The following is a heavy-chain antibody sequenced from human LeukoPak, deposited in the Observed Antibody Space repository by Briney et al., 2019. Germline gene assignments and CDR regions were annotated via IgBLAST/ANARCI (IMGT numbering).Heavy chain of an antibody. V-gene: IGHV4-4*07. D-gene: IGHD3-22*01. J-gene: IGHJ5*02. Sequence: PSETLSLTCTVSGGSISSYYWSWIRQPAGKGLEWIGRIYTSGSTNYNPSLKSRVTMSVDTSKNQFSLKLSSVTAADTAVYYCAKSLGTYYYDSSGYPHPANWFDPWGQGTLVTVSS. CDR1: GGSISSYY. CDR2: IYTSGST. CDR3: AKSLGTYYYDSSGYPHPANWFDP.